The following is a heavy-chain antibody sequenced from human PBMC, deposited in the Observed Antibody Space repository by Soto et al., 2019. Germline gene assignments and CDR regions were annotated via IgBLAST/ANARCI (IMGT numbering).Heavy chain of an antibody. J-gene: IGHJ4*02. CDR3: AARSPFEY. Sequence: WGSLRLSCAGSVFTFGDASLSWVRQAPGKGLEWVGRVKRKSDGETTDYAAPVTGRFTISRDDSKPTVYLQMNSLKVEDTGIYYCAARSPFEYWGQGTMVTVSS. CDR1: VFTFGDAS. V-gene: IGHV3-15*05. CDR2: VKRKSDGETT. D-gene: IGHD2-15*01.